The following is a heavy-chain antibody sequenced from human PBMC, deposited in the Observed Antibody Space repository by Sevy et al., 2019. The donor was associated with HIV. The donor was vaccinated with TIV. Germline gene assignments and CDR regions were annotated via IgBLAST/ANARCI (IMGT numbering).Heavy chain of an antibody. D-gene: IGHD6-19*01. J-gene: IGHJ3*01. CDR1: GDSVSRTDVA. Sequence: SQTLSLTCAISGDSVSRTDVAWNWIRQSPSRGLEWLGRTWYASKWYNDYAISVKSRLTINPDTTRNQVSLHLSSVTPEDTAVYYWARQKNSGFDVWGQGTVVTVSS. V-gene: IGHV6-1*01. CDR3: ARQKNSGFDV. CDR2: TWYASKWYN.